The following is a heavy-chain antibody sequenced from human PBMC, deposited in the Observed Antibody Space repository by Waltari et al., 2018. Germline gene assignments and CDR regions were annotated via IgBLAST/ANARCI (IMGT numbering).Heavy chain of an antibody. Sequence: QVQLVQSGAEVKKPGASVKVSCKASGYTFTGYYMHWVRQAPGQGLEWRGRINPNSGGTNYAQKFQGRVTMTRDTSISTAYMELSRLRSDDTAVYYCAAYGDYDSSGYYFEWYFDLWGRGTLVTVSS. CDR3: AAYGDYDSSGYYFEWYFDL. CDR2: INPNSGGT. CDR1: GYTFTGYY. V-gene: IGHV1-2*06. D-gene: IGHD3-22*01. J-gene: IGHJ2*01.